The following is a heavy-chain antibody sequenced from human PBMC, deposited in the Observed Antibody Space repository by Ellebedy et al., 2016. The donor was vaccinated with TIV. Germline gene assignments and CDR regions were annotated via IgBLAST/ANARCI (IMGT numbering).Heavy chain of an antibody. CDR2: IIPIFGTT. CDR3: AGDRAPDGRNWFFDL. CDR1: GGTFSTYA. D-gene: IGHD5-24*01. V-gene: IGHV1-69*06. J-gene: IGHJ2*01. Sequence: AASVKVSCKASGGTFSTYAISWVRQAPGQGLDWMGGIIPIFGTTNYAQKFQGRVTITADRSTNTAYLELSGLRSEDTAVYYCAGDRAPDGRNWFFDLWGRGTLVTVSS.